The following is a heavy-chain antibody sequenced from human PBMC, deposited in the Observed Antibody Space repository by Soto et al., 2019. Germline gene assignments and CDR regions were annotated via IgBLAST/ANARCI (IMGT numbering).Heavy chain of an antibody. D-gene: IGHD6-6*01. J-gene: IGHJ6*03. V-gene: IGHV4-59*08. CDR1: GGSISSYY. CDR3: ARHADSGKGIAARRHYYYYMDV. Sequence: SETLSLTCTVSGGSISSYYWSWIRQPPGKGLEWIGYIYYSGSTNYNPSLKSRVTISVDTSKNQFSLKLSSVTAADTAVYYCARHADSGKGIAARRHYYYYMDVWGKGTTVTVSS. CDR2: IYYSGST.